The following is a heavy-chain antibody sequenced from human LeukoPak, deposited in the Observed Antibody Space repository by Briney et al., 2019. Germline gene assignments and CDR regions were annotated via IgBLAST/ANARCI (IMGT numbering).Heavy chain of an antibody. CDR2: INPNSGGT. J-gene: IGHJ5*02. V-gene: IGHV1-2*02. CDR3: ARDPHIVVVPAAIRGWFDP. D-gene: IGHD2-2*02. Sequence: ASVKVSCKASGYTFTGYYMHWVRQAPGQGLEWMGWINPNSGGTNYAQKLQGRVTMTTDTSTSTAYMELRSLRSDDTAVYYCARDPHIVVVPAAIRGWFDPWGQGTLVTVSS. CDR1: GYTFTGYY.